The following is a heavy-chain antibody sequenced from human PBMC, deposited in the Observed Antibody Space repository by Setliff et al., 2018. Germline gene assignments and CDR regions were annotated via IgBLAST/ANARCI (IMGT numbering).Heavy chain of an antibody. CDR2: INHSGST. J-gene: IGHJ5*02. Sequence: SETLSLTCAVYGGSFSGYYWSWIRQPPGKGLEWIGEINHSGSTNYNPSLKSRVTISVDTSKNQFSLKLSSVPAADTAVYYCARARIQLWSSPYNWFDPWGQGTLVTVSS. CDR3: ARARIQLWSSPYNWFDP. V-gene: IGHV4-34*01. CDR1: GGSFSGYY. D-gene: IGHD5-18*01.